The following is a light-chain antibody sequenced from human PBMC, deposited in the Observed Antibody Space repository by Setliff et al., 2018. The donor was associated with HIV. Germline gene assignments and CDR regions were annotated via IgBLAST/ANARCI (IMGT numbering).Light chain of an antibody. CDR2: QAS. J-gene: IGLJ3*02. Sequence: QSALTQPASVSGSPGQSITISCSGTRNDVGRYDLVSWYQQHPGKAPKLMIYQASRRPSGVSNRFSASKSGNTASLTISGLQAEDEADYYCFSYTSSNTLVFGGGTQLTVL. CDR3: FSYTSSNTLV. CDR1: RNDVGRYDL. V-gene: IGLV2-14*02.